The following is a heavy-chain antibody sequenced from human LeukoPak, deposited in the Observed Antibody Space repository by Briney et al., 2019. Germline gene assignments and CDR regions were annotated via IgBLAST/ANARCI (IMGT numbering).Heavy chain of an antibody. D-gene: IGHD4-17*01. Sequence: PGGSLRLSCAASGFTFSSYEMNWVRQAPGKGLEWVSYISSSGSTICYADSVKGRFTISRDNAKNSLYLQMNSLRAEDTAVYYCARDKIPTVTPFDYWGQGTLVTVSS. V-gene: IGHV3-48*03. CDR3: ARDKIPTVTPFDY. CDR1: GFTFSSYE. J-gene: IGHJ4*02. CDR2: ISSSGSTI.